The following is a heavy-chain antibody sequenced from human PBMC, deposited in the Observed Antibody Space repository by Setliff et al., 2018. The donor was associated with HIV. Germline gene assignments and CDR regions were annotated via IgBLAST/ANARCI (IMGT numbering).Heavy chain of an antibody. CDR1: GGTLSSYV. CDR2: IIGIFDTP. Sequence: SVKVSCKASGGTLSSYVVSWVRQAPGEGLEWMGGIIGIFDTPKYAQKFQGRVTITADESTNTAYMELRSLRSEDTAVYYCARGTPVGTIWNYYSYMDLWGKGTTVTVSS. CDR3: ARGTPVGTIWNYYSYMDL. J-gene: IGHJ6*03. D-gene: IGHD3-3*01. V-gene: IGHV1-69*13.